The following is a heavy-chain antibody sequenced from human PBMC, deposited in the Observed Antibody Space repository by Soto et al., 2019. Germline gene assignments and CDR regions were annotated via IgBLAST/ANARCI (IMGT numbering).Heavy chain of an antibody. CDR2: ISYDGNKS. D-gene: IGHD3-10*01. V-gene: IGHV3-30*03. J-gene: IGHJ4*02. CDR1: GPTFSHYG. CDR3: ARDSDSRMVREIITDDFDY. Sequence: QVQLVESGGGEVQPGRSLRLSCVASGPTFSHYGMHWVRQAPGKGLEWVAVISYDGNKSYYAESVMGRFTISRDNSKNTLYLQMSSLIIEDTAVYYCARDSDSRMVREIITDDFDYWGQGTLVTVSS.